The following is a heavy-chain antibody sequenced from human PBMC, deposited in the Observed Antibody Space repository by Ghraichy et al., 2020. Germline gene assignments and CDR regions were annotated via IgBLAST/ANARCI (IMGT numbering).Heavy chain of an antibody. Sequence: GGSLRLSCVASGFSFSNYGMNWVRQVPGKGLEWVSSITSKTGHIYYRDSVKGRFTVFRDNAKSSLFLQMNSLRDEDTGGDYCAAAGNGDYPNDLFDPWGQGTLVIVSS. J-gene: IGHJ5*02. D-gene: IGHD4-17*01. CDR1: GFSFSNYG. CDR2: ITSKTGHI. V-gene: IGHV3-21*01. CDR3: AAAGNGDYPNDLFDP.